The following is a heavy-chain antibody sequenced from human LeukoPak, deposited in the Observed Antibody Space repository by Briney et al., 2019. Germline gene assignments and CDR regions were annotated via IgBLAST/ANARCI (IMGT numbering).Heavy chain of an antibody. CDR2: VYPSDSDSDT. Sequence: GESLKISCKGSVYSFTSYWIGWVRQMPGKGLEWMGVVYPSDSDSDTKYSPSFQGQVTISADKSISTAYLQWSSLKASDTAIYYCARRDYYGSGSYWGAFDYWGQGTLVTVSS. D-gene: IGHD3-10*01. J-gene: IGHJ4*02. CDR3: ARRDYYGSGSYWGAFDY. V-gene: IGHV5-51*01. CDR1: VYSFTSYW.